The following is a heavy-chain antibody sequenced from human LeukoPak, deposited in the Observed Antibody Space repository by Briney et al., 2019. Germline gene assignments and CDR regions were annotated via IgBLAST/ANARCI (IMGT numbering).Heavy chain of an antibody. V-gene: IGHV1-2*02. CDR3: ARVGLLIGSGSFLAY. J-gene: IGHJ4*02. CDR1: GYTFTGYY. Sequence: ASVRVSCKASGYTFTGYYMDWVRQARGQGLEWMGWINPNSGGTNYAQKFQGRVTMTRDTSISTAYMELSRLRSDDTAVYYCARVGLLIGSGSFLAYWGQGTLVTVSS. D-gene: IGHD3-10*02. CDR2: INPNSGGT.